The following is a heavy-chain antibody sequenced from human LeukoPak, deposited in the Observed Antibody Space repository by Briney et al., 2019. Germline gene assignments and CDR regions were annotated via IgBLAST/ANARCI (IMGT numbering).Heavy chain of an antibody. CDR3: ARDEVVGAIYY. J-gene: IGHJ4*02. V-gene: IGHV3-21*01. D-gene: IGHD1-26*01. Sequence: GGSLRLSCAASGFTFSSYSMNWVRQAPGKGLEWVSSISSSSSYIYYADSVKGRFTISRDNAKNSLYLQMNSLRAEDTAVYYCARDEVVGAIYYWGREPWSPSPQ. CDR1: GFTFSSYS. CDR2: ISSSSSYI.